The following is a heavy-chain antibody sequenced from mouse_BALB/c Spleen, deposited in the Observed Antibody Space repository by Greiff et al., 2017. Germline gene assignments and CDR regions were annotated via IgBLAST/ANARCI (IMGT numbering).Heavy chain of an antibody. CDR3: ARKGDGYYYAMDY. CDR2: ISCYNGAT. V-gene: IGHV1S34*01. Sequence: LVKTGASVKISCKASGYSFTGYYMHWVKQSHGKSLEWIGYISCYNGATSYNQKFKGKATFTVDTSSSTAYMQFNSLTSEDSAVYYCARKGDGYYYAMDYWGQGTSVTVSS. CDR1: GYSFTGYY. D-gene: IGHD2-3*01. J-gene: IGHJ4*01.